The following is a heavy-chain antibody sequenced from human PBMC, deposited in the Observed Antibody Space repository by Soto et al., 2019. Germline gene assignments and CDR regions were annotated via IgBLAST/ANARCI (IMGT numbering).Heavy chain of an antibody. J-gene: IGHJ6*03. CDR3: AKDTKPAHYMDV. CDR2: ISGGGGNA. V-gene: IGHV3-23*01. D-gene: IGHD2-2*01. Sequence: GGSLRLSCAASGFTFSSYAMSWVRQAPGKGLEWVSVISGGGGNAYYVDSVKGRFTISRDNSKNMLFLQMNYLRVEDTAVYYCAKDTKPAHYMDVWGKGTTVTVSS. CDR1: GFTFSSYA.